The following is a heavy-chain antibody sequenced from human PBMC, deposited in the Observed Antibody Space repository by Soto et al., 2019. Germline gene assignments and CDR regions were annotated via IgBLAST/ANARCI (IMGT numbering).Heavy chain of an antibody. CDR2: IWYDGSNK. CDR3: ARGIEDGSGSWEVYYYYGMDV. Sequence: GGSLRLSCAASGFTFSSYGMHWVRQAPGKGLEWVAVIWYDGSNKYYADSVKGRFTTSRDNSKNTLYLQMNSLRAEDTAVYYCARGIEDGSGSWEVYYYYGMDVWGQGTTVTVSS. J-gene: IGHJ6*02. CDR1: GFTFSSYG. V-gene: IGHV3-33*01. D-gene: IGHD3-10*01.